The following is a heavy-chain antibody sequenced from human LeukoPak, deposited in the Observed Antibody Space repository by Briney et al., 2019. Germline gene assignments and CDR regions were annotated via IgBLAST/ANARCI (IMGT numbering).Heavy chain of an antibody. CDR3: ARSIVVAGFVSDYYYYGMDV. D-gene: IGHD6-19*01. V-gene: IGHV4-59*08. CDR1: GGSINSYY. J-gene: IGHJ6*02. CDR2: IYYSGSP. Sequence: SETLSLTCTVSGGSINSYYRSWIRQPPGKGLEWVGYIYYSGSPTYNPSLKSRVAISIHTSKKHFSLKLSSVTAADTAVYYCARSIVVAGFVSDYYYYGMDVWGQGTTVTVSS.